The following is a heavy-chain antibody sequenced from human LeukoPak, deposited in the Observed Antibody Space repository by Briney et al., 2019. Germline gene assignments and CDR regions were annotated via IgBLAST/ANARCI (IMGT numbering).Heavy chain of an antibody. V-gene: IGHV1-2*02. CDR3: ARDRCSGGSCFRFGFDY. CDR2: INPNSGGT. CDR1: GYTFTSYG. Sequence: GASVKVSCKASGYTFTSYGISWVRQAPGQGLEWMGWINPNSGGTNYAQKFQGRVTMTRDTSISTAYMELSRLRSDDTAVYYCARDRCSGGSCFRFGFDYWGQGTLVTVSS. D-gene: IGHD2-15*01. J-gene: IGHJ4*02.